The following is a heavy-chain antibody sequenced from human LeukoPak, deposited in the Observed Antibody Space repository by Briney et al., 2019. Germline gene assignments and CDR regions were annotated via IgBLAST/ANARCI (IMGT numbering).Heavy chain of an antibody. CDR3: AKVFFGTTVVTPVFDY. CDR1: GFTFSDYD. CDR2: ISYDGSNK. Sequence: GRSLRLSCAASGFTFSDYDMHWVRQAPGEGLEWVAVISYDGSNKYYADSVKGRFTISRDNSKNTLYLQMNSLRAEDTAVYYCAKVFFGTTVVTPVFDYWGQGTLVTVSS. V-gene: IGHV3-30*04. J-gene: IGHJ4*02. D-gene: IGHD4-23*01.